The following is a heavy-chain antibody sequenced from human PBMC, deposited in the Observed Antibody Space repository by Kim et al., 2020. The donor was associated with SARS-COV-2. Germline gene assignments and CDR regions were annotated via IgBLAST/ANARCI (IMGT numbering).Heavy chain of an antibody. Sequence: SETLSLTCTVSGGSISSSSYYWGWIRQPPGKGLEWIGSIYYSGSTYYNPSLKSRVTISVDTSKNQFSLKLSSVTAADTAVYYCARVGRDDILTGYYRAGPIDYWGQGTLVTVSS. CDR2: IYYSGST. J-gene: IGHJ4*02. CDR3: ARVGRDDILTGYYRAGPIDY. CDR1: GGSISSSSYY. D-gene: IGHD3-9*01. V-gene: IGHV4-39*07.